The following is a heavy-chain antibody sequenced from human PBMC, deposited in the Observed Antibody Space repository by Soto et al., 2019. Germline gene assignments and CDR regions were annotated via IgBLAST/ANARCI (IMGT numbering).Heavy chain of an antibody. Sequence: GGSLRLSCAASGFTFRSYAMHWVRQAPGKGLEWVSAISGSGGSTYYADSVKGRFTISRDNSKNTLYLQMSSLRAEDAAVYYCAKDAQPYYDILTGQFDYWGQGTLVTVSS. CDR1: GFTFRSYA. D-gene: IGHD3-9*01. CDR2: ISGSGGST. V-gene: IGHV3-23*01. CDR3: AKDAQPYYDILTGQFDY. J-gene: IGHJ4*02.